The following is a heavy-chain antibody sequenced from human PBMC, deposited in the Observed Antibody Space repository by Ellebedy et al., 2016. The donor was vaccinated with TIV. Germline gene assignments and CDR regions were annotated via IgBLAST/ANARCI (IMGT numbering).Heavy chain of an antibody. V-gene: IGHV3-43*01. CDR2: ISWDGGST. CDR1: GFTFDDYT. Sequence: GESLKISCAASGFTFDDYTMHWVRQAPGKGLEWVSLISWDGGSTYYADSVKGRFTISRDNSKNSLYLQMNSLRTEDTALYYCAKDHYGSGSYFDWGQGTLVTVSS. D-gene: IGHD3-10*01. J-gene: IGHJ4*02. CDR3: AKDHYGSGSYFD.